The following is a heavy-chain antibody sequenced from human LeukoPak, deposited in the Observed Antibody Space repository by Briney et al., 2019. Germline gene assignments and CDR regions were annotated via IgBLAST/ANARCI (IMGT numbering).Heavy chain of an antibody. CDR2: INPNSGGT. Sequence: ASVKVSCKASGYTFTGYYMHWVRQAPGQGLEWMGWINPNSGGTNYAQKFQGRVTMIRDTSISTAYMELSSLRSDDTAVHYCARDLEGYCSGGTCYFDYWGQGTLVTVSS. V-gene: IGHV1-2*02. J-gene: IGHJ4*02. CDR1: GYTFTGYY. CDR3: ARDLEGYCSGGTCYFDY. D-gene: IGHD2-15*01.